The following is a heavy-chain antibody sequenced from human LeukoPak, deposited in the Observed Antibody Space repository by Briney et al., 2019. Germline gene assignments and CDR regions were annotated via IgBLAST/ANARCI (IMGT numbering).Heavy chain of an antibody. CDR1: GFTFGDYA. V-gene: IGHV3-49*03. CDR2: IRSKAYGGTT. CDR3: TRNEPGDYYPNY. J-gene: IGHJ4*02. D-gene: IGHD4-17*01. Sequence: GGSLRLSCTAFGFTFGDYAMSWFRQAPGKGLEWVGFIRSKAYGGTTEYAASVKGRFTISRDDSKSTAYLQMNSLKTEDTAVYYCTRNEPGDYYPNYWGQGTLVTVSS.